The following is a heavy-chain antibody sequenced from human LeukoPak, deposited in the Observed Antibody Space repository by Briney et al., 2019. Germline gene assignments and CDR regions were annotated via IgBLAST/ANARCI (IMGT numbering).Heavy chain of an antibody. CDR2: IDYSGNT. CDR1: GGSISSSNYD. J-gene: IGHJ5*02. Sequence: PSETLSLTCTVSGGSISSSNYDWGWIRQPPGKGLEWIGSIDYSGNTNYNASPKSRVTISVDTSKNQFSLKLSSVTAADTALYYCASRHTVAAAGSFDPWGQGTLVTVSS. V-gene: IGHV4-39*01. CDR3: ASRHTVAAAGSFDP. D-gene: IGHD6-13*01.